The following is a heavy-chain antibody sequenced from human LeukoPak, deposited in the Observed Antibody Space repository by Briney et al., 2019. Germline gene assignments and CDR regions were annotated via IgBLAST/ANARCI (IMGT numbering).Heavy chain of an antibody. J-gene: IGHJ4*02. CDR3: ARGNSYGYRRFDY. D-gene: IGHD5-18*01. CDR2: IYPADSDI. V-gene: IGHV5-51*01. Sequence: GESLKISCKGSGYSFTSYWIGWVRQMPGKGLEWMGIIYPADSDIRYSPSFEGQVTISADKSITTAYPQWSGLTASDTAMYYCARGNSYGYRRFDYWGQGTLVTVSS. CDR1: GYSFTSYW.